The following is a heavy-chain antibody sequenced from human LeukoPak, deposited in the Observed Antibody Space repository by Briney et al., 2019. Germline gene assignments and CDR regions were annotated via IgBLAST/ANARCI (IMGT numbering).Heavy chain of an antibody. CDR3: ARHRYCSGGSCYLFDY. V-gene: IGHV3-53*01. D-gene: IGHD2-15*01. J-gene: IGHJ4*02. Sequence: GGSLRLSCAASGFTVSSNYMSWVRQAPGKGLEWVSVIYSGGSTYYADSVKGRFTISRDNSKNTLYLQMNSLRAEDTAVYYCARHRYCSGGSCYLFDYWGQGALVTVSS. CDR1: GFTVSSNY. CDR2: IYSGGST.